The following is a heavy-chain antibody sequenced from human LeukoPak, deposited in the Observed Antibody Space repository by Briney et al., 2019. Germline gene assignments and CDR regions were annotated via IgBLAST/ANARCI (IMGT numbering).Heavy chain of an antibody. J-gene: IGHJ6*03. CDR2: IYPSGSS. D-gene: IGHD3-22*01. CDR1: GGSLRSGSYF. V-gene: IGHV4-61*02. CDR3: ARYYHDRSFYYGNYYYYIDV. Sequence: SETLSLTCTVSGGSLRSGSYFWSWIRQPAGKGLEWIGRIYPSGSSNYNPSLKSRVTISIDTSKNQFSLKLTSATAADTAVYYCARYYHDRSFYYGNYYYYIDVWGKGTTVTISS.